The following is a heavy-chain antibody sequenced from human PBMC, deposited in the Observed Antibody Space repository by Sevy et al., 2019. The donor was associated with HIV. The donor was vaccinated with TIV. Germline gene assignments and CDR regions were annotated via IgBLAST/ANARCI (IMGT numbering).Heavy chain of an antibody. CDR3: ARGRGYYDSSGYYPDYYYYYGMDV. CDR2: ISSSGSTI. D-gene: IGHD3-22*01. CDR1: GFTFSDYY. J-gene: IGHJ6*02. V-gene: IGHV3-11*01. Sequence: GESLKISCAASGFTFSDYYMSWIRQAPGKGLEWVSYISSSGSTIYYADSVKGRFTISRDNAKNSLYLQMNSLRAEDTAVYYCARGRGYYDSSGYYPDYYYYYGMDVSGQWTTVTVSS.